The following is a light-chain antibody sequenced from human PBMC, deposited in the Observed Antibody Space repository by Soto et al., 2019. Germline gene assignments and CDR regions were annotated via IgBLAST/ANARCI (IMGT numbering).Light chain of an antibody. J-gene: IGKJ1*01. CDR3: QHWNDYSWT. CDR2: KTS. CDR1: QSISIW. V-gene: IGKV1-5*03. Sequence: DIHMTQSPSTLSASVGDRVTITCRASQSISIWLAGYQQKPGKAPNLLIYKTSSLETGGPSRFSGSGSGTEFTLTISSLQPDDFATYYCQHWNDYSWTFGQGTKVEVK.